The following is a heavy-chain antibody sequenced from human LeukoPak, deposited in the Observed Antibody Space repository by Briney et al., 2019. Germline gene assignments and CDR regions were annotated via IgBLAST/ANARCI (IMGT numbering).Heavy chain of an antibody. CDR2: IYHSGST. D-gene: IGHD6-6*01. CDR1: GYSISRGYY. CDR3: ARLPSYSSSSPFFDY. V-gene: IGHV4-38-2*02. J-gene: IGHJ4*02. Sequence: SETLSLTCTVSGYSISRGYYWGWIRQPPGKGLEWIGSIYHSGSTYYNPSLKSRVTVSVDTSKNQFSLKLSSVTAADTAVYYCARLPSYSSSSPFFDYWGQGTLVTVSS.